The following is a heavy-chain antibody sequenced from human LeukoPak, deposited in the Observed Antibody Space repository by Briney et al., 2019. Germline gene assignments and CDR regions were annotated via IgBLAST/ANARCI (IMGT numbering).Heavy chain of an antibody. J-gene: IGHJ4*02. V-gene: IGHV3-74*01. D-gene: IGHD1-26*01. CDR2: INSDGITT. CDR1: GFTFSSYW. CDR3: ARGFFGGATQLDY. Sequence: GGSLRLSCAASGFTFSSYWMHWVRQAPGKGLVWVSRINSDGITTTYADSVKGRFTISRDNAKNSLYLQMNSLRAEDTAVYYCARGFFGGATQLDYWGQGTLVAVSS.